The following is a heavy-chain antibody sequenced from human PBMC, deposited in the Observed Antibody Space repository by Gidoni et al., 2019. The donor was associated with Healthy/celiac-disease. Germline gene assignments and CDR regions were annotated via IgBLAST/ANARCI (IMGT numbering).Heavy chain of an antibody. CDR3: AREGPGGWDYLEYYFDY. CDR2: ISYDGSNK. D-gene: IGHD3-3*01. V-gene: IGHV3-30-3*01. J-gene: IGHJ4*02. Sequence: QVQLVESGGGVVPPGRSLRLSCAASGFPFCSYAMHWVRQAPGKGLEWVAVISYDGSNKYYADSVKGRFTISRDNSKNTLYLQMNSLRAEDTAVYYCAREGPGGWDYLEYYFDYWGQGTLVTVSS. CDR1: GFPFCSYA.